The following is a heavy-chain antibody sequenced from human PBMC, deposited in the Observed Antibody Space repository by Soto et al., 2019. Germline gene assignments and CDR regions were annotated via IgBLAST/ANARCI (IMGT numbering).Heavy chain of an antibody. V-gene: IGHV1-2*02. CDR2: IHPNSGGT. CDR1: GYTFTDYY. J-gene: IGHJ4*02. CDR3: ARDRNYDVFDY. Sequence: QVHLVQSGAEVKKPGASVKVSCKASGYTFTDYYIHWVRQAPGQGLEWMGWIHPNSGGTKYGQKFQGRVTMTRDTSISTAYMELSRLTSDDTAVYFCARDRNYDVFDYGGQGTLVTVSS. D-gene: IGHD1-7*01.